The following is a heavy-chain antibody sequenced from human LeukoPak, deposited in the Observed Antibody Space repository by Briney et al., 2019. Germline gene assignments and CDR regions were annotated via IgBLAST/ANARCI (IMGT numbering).Heavy chain of an antibody. V-gene: IGHV3-23*01. J-gene: IGHJ4*02. Sequence: GGSLRLSCAASGFTFSTYAMNWVRQAPGKGLEWVSEITDGGGGTDYGDSVKGRFTISRDNSKNTLYLQMSSLRAEDTAVYYSARRRIAAAGTRGFDYWGQGTLVTVSS. CDR1: GFTFSTYA. D-gene: IGHD6-13*01. CDR3: ARRRIAAAGTRGFDY. CDR2: ITDGGGGT.